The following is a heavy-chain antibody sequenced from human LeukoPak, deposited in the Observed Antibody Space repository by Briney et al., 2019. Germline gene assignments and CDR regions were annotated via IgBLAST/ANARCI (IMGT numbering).Heavy chain of an antibody. CDR2: IYFIGNT. V-gene: IGHV4-39*01. Sequence: PSETLSLTCAVSGASITSSIYYWGWVRQSPGKGLEWIGNIYFIGNTYYNASLKSRVTMYIDTSKNQFFLKLSSVTAADTAMYYCAKSNGYGLIDYWGQGTLVTVSS. CDR1: GASITSSIYY. J-gene: IGHJ4*02. CDR3: AKSNGYGLIDY. D-gene: IGHD5-12*01.